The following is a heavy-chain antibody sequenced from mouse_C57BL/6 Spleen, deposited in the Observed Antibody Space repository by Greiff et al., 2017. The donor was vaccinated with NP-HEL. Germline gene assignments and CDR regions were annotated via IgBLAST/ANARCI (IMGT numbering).Heavy chain of an antibody. V-gene: IGHV1-69*01. Sequence: QVQLKQPGAELVMPGASVKLSCKASGYTFTSYWMHWVKQRPGQGLEWIGEIDPSDSYTNYNQKFKGKSTLTVDKSSSTAYMQLSSLTSEDSAVYYCARGGYGSSLYYYAMDYWGQGTSVTVSS. D-gene: IGHD1-1*01. CDR3: ARGGYGSSLYYYAMDY. CDR2: IDPSDSYT. CDR1: GYTFTSYW. J-gene: IGHJ4*01.